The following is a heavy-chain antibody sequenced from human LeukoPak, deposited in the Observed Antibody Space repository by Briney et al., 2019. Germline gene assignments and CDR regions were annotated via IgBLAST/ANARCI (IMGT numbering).Heavy chain of an antibody. CDR1: GFTFSSYG. D-gene: IGHD3-22*01. CDR3: AKGLYYKDRSGYPA. Sequence: PGGSLRLSCAASGFTFSSYGMHWVPQAPGKGLEWVAFIRYDGSNKYYADSVKGRFTISRDNSKNTLYVQMNSLRGEDTAVYYCAKGLYYKDRSGYPAWGQGTLVTVSS. V-gene: IGHV3-30*02. CDR2: IRYDGSNK. J-gene: IGHJ5*02.